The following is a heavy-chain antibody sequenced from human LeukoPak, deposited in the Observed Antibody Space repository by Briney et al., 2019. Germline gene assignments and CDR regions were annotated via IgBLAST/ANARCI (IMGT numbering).Heavy chain of an antibody. J-gene: IGHJ3*02. CDR3: ARSSGYSSGWPNAFDI. D-gene: IGHD6-19*01. Sequence: SETLPLTCAVSGGSISSSNWWSWVRQPPGKGLEWIGEIYHSGSTNYNPSLKSRVTISVDKSKNQFSLKLSSVTAADTAVYYCARSSGYSSGWPNAFDIWGQGTMVTVSS. CDR1: GGSISSSNW. V-gene: IGHV4-4*02. CDR2: IYHSGST.